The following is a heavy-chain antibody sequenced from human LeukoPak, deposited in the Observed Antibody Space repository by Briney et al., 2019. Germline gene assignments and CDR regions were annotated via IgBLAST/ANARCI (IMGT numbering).Heavy chain of an antibody. J-gene: IGHJ4*02. V-gene: IGHV4-39*07. CDR2: IYYSGST. CDR3: ARVKKGDTAMVQDCFDY. D-gene: IGHD5-18*01. CDR1: GGSISSSSYY. Sequence: SETLSLTCTVSGGSISSSSYYWGWIRQPPGKGLEWIGSIYYSGSTYYNPSLKSRVTISVDTSKNQFSLKLSSVTAADTAVYYCARVKKGDTAMVQDCFDYWGQGTLVTVSS.